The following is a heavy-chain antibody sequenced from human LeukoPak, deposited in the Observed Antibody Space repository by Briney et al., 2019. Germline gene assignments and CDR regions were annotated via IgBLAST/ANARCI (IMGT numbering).Heavy chain of an antibody. CDR1: GGSISSYY. D-gene: IGHD2-15*01. CDR2: IYYSGST. Sequence: SETLSLTCTVSGGSISSYYWSWIRQPPGKGLEWIGYIYYSGSTNYNPSLKSRVTISVDTSKNQFSLKLSSVTTADTAMYYCARNPSGGYYYFDYWGQGTLVTVSS. V-gene: IGHV4-59*08. CDR3: ARNPSGGYYYFDY. J-gene: IGHJ4*02.